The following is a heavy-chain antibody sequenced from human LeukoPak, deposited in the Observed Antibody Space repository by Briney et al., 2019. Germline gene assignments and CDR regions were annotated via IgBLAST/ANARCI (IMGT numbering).Heavy chain of an antibody. CDR3: AKDFRDGSSSFDY. J-gene: IGHJ4*02. V-gene: IGHV3-23*01. CDR2: ISGSGGST. D-gene: IGHD6-6*01. CDR1: GFTFSSYA. Sequence: GESLKISCAASGFTFSSYAMSWVRQAPGKGLEWFSAISGSGGSTYYADSVKGRFTISRDNSKNTLYLQMNSLRAEDTAVYYCAKDFRDGSSSFDYWGQGTLVTVSS.